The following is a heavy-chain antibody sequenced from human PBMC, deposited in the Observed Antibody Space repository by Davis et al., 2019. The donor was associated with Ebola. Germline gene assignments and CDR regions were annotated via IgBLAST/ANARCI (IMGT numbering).Heavy chain of an antibody. D-gene: IGHD4-23*01. CDR2: ISYDVSNK. Sequence: PGGSLRLSCAASGFTFISYAMHWVRQAPGKGLEWVAVISYDVSNKYYADSVKGRFTISRDNSKNTLYLQMNSLRTEDTAVYYCARPSDYGGLYYYYGLDVWGQGTTVTVSS. V-gene: IGHV3-30*01. CDR3: ARPSDYGGLYYYYGLDV. J-gene: IGHJ6*02. CDR1: GFTFISYA.